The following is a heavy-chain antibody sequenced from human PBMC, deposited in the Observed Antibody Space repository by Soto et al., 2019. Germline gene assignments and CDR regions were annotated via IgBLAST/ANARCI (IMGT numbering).Heavy chain of an antibody. CDR1: GGTFSNYA. V-gene: IGHV1-69*12. D-gene: IGHD3-22*01. J-gene: IGHJ1*01. CDR3: ATGGERDYYDHSGWR. CDR2: IIPTFGTV. Sequence: QVQLVQSGAEVKKPGSSVKVSCKASGGTFSNYALDWVRQAPGQGLEWMGGIIPTFGTVRQAQNFQGRVTITADESTATAYMELSSLRYEDTAMYYCATGGERDYYDHSGWRWGQGTLVTVSS.